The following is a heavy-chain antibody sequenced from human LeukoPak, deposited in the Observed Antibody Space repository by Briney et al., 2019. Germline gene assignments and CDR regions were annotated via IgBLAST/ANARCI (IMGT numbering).Heavy chain of an antibody. V-gene: IGHV1-2*02. CDR3: ARDRGYCSGGSCYVPTSDWFDP. CDR1: GYTFTGYY. D-gene: IGHD2-15*01. J-gene: IGHJ5*02. CDR2: INPNSGGT. Sequence: EASVKVSCKASGYTFTGYYMHWVRQAPGQGLEWMGWINPNSGGTNYAQKFQGRVTMTRDTSISTAYMELSRLRSDDTAVYCCARDRGYCSGGSCYVPTSDWFDPWGQGTLVTVSS.